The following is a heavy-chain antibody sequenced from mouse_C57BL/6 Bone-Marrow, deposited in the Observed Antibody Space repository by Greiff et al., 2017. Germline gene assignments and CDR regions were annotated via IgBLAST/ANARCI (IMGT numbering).Heavy chain of an antibody. V-gene: IGHV5-6*02. CDR3: ARHLGSCPAWFAY. CDR2: ISSGGSYT. J-gene: IGHJ3*01. D-gene: IGHD1-1*01. CDR1: GFTFSSYG. Sequence: EVMLVESGGDLVKPGGSLKLSCAASGFTFSSYGMSWVRQTPDKRLEWVATISSGGSYTYYPDSVKGRFTISRDNAKNTLYLQMSSLKSEDTAMYYCARHLGSCPAWFAYWGQGTLVTVSA.